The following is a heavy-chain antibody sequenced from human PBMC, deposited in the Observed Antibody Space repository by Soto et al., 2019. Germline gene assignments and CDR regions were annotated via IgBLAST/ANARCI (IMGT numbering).Heavy chain of an antibody. Sequence: PSETLSLTCTVSGGSIRSSYWTWIRQPPGKGLEWIAYIHYSGTTNYNPSLKSRVTISEDTSKNELSLKLSSVTAADTAVYYCARGAPLIVGATSFDSWGQGTLDTVSS. V-gene: IGHV4-59*08. CDR2: IHYSGTT. J-gene: IGHJ4*02. D-gene: IGHD1-26*01. CDR1: GGSIRSSY. CDR3: ARGAPLIVGATSFDS.